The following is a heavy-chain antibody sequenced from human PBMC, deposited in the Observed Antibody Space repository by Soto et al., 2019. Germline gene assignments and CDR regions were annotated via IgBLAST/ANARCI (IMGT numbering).Heavy chain of an antibody. V-gene: IGHV4-4*07. CDR2: IHSSGST. Sequence: PSETLSLTCTVSGSSMSSYHWSWIRQPAGKGLEWIGHIHSSGSTNYNPPLKSRVTMSVDTSKNQFSLRLMPLTAADRAVYYCARDQGIAAAGITGFDSWGQGSLVTVSS. D-gene: IGHD6-13*01. CDR3: ARDQGIAAAGITGFDS. J-gene: IGHJ5*01. CDR1: GSSMSSYH.